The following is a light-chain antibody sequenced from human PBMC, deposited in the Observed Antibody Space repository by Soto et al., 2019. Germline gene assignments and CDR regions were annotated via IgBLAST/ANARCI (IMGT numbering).Light chain of an antibody. CDR3: QQYGSSPRT. CDR1: QSVGSSY. V-gene: IGKV3-20*01. J-gene: IGKJ1*01. Sequence: EIVLTQSPGTLSLSPGEGATLSCRASQSVGSSYLAWFQQSPGQAPRLLIYGASSRATGIPDRFSGSGSGSDFTHTISRLEPEDFAVYYCQQYGSSPRTFGHGTKVEIK. CDR2: GAS.